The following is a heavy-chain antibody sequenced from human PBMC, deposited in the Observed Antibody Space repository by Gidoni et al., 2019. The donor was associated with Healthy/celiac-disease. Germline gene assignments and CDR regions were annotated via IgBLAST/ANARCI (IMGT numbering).Heavy chain of an antibody. V-gene: IGHV3-23*04. Sequence: EVQLVESGGGLVQPGGSLRLSCAASGFTFSSYAMRWVRQAPGKGLEWGSAISGSGGRTYYADSVKGRFTISRDNSKNTLYLQMNSLRAEDTAVYYCAKTVVVVPAAPPLYYYGMDVWGQGTTVTVSS. CDR2: ISGSGGRT. CDR1: GFTFSSYA. CDR3: AKTVVVVPAAPPLYYYGMDV. J-gene: IGHJ6*02. D-gene: IGHD2-2*01.